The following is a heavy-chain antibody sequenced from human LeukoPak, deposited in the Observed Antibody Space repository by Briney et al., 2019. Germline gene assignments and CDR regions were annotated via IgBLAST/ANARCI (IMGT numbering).Heavy chain of an antibody. Sequence: GGSLRLSCAASGFTFSTYSMNWVRQAPGKGLEWLSSISSNSRTMYYADSVKGRFTISRDNAKNSLYLQMNSLRAEDTAVYYCARDAVGATHTAYFQHWGQGTLVTVSS. CDR3: ARDAVGATHTAYFQH. CDR1: GFTFSTYS. D-gene: IGHD1-26*01. CDR2: ISSNSRTM. J-gene: IGHJ1*01. V-gene: IGHV3-48*01.